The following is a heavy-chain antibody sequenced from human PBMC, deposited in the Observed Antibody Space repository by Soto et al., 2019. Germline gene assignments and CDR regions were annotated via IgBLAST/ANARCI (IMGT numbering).Heavy chain of an antibody. CDR3: AKGGAVYGLLTHDY. CDR2: ITGSSSNL. V-gene: IGHV3-23*01. D-gene: IGHD3-9*01. Sequence: EVQLLESGGGLEQPGGSLRLSCAASGFTFRDYAMSWVRQAPGKGLEWVTTITGSSSNLYYSDSVKGRFAISRDNSKNTLYLQMHSLTAEDTAVYYCAKGGAVYGLLTHDYWGQGTLVTVSS. CDR1: GFTFRDYA. J-gene: IGHJ4*02.